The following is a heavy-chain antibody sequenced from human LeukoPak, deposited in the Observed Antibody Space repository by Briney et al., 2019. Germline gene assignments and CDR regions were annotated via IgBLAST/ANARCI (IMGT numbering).Heavy chain of an antibody. CDR2: INTNSGNT. CDR3: ARGRGSGGDAFDI. D-gene: IGHD3-10*01. V-gene: IGHV1-8*03. J-gene: IGHJ3*02. CDR1: GYTFTSLD. Sequence: ASVKVSRKASGYTFTSLDINWVRQATGQGLEWMGWINTNSGNTGNAQQFQGRVTITRDTSISTAYMELSSLRSEDTAVYYCARGRGSGGDAFDIWGQGTMVTVSS.